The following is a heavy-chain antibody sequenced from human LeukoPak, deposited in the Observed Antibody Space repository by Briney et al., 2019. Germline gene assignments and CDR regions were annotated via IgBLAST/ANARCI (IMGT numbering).Heavy chain of an antibody. CDR3: AGPTCLRGAYCSTNF. Sequence: PGGSLRLSCAASGFALGDYHMSWIRQAPGKGLEWVSYISRSSDYKDFADSVRGRFTVSRDNAKNSMYLQTSSLRAEDTAVYYCAGPTCLRGAYCSTNFWGQGTLVTVSS. CDR2: ISRSSDYK. J-gene: IGHJ4*02. V-gene: IGHV3-11*03. D-gene: IGHD2-2*01. CDR1: GFALGDYH.